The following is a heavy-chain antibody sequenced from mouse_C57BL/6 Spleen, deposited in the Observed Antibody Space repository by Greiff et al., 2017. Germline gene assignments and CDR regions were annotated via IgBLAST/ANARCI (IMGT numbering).Heavy chain of an antibody. J-gene: IGHJ3*01. CDR3: AREGGPFAY. CDR1: GYTFTSYT. CDR2: INPSSGYT. Sequence: QVQLQQSGAELARPGASVTMSCKASGYTFTSYTMHWVKQRPGQGLEWIGYINPSSGYTKYNQKFKDKATLTADKSSSTAYMQLSSLTSEDSAVYYCAREGGPFAYWGQGTLVTVSA. V-gene: IGHV1-4*01.